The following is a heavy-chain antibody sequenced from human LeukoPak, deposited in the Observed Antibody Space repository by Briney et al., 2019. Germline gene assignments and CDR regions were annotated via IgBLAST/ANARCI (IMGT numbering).Heavy chain of an antibody. CDR3: ARRVYCSSTSCYEFDY. D-gene: IGHD2-2*01. J-gene: IGHJ4*02. CDR1: GYTFTSYG. V-gene: IGHV1-18*01. Sequence: ASVKVSCKASGYTFTSYGISWVRQAPGQGLEWMEWISAYNGNTNYAQKLQGRVTMTTDTSTSTAYMELRSLRSDDTAVYYCARRVYCSSTSCYEFDYWGQGTLVTVSS. CDR2: ISAYNGNT.